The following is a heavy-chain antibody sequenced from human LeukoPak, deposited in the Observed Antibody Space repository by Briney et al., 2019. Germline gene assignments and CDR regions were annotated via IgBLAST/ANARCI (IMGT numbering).Heavy chain of an antibody. D-gene: IGHD3-22*01. CDR3: AKRKGSGYYYDFDY. V-gene: IGHV3-11*04. J-gene: IGHJ4*02. Sequence: GGSLRLSCAVSGLTFSDYYMSWIRQAPGKGLEWVSYISSSGSSIFYADSVKGRFTISRDNAKNSLYLQMNSLRAEDTAVYYCAKRKGSGYYYDFDYWGQGTLVTVSS. CDR1: GLTFSDYY. CDR2: ISSSGSSI.